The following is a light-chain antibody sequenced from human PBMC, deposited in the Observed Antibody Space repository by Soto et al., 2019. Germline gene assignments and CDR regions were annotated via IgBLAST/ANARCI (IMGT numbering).Light chain of an antibody. Sequence: EIVMTQSPATLSVSPGERATLSCRASQSVNNNLAWYQQKPGQAPRLLIYGASIRATGIPPRFSGSESGTEFTLPISSLQSEDFAVYYCQQYNNWPLFTFGPGTKVDIK. CDR2: GAS. CDR1: QSVNNN. V-gene: IGKV3-15*01. J-gene: IGKJ3*01. CDR3: QQYNNWPLFT.